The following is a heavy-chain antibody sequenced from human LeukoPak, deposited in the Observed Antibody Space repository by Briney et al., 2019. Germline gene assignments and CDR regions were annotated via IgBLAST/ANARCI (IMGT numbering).Heavy chain of an antibody. Sequence: ASVKVSCKASGGTFSSYAISWVRQAPGQGLEWMGWINPNSGGTNYAQKFQGRVTMTRDTSISTAYMELSRLRSDDTAVYYCARLHRGLDYWGQGTLVTVSS. CDR2: INPNSGGT. CDR3: ARLHRGLDY. V-gene: IGHV1-2*02. CDR1: GGTFSSYA. J-gene: IGHJ4*02.